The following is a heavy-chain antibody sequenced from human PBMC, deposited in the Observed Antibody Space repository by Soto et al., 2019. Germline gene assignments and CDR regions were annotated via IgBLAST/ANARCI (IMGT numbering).Heavy chain of an antibody. Sequence: QVQLVESGGGVVQPGRSLRLSCAASGFTFSSYAMHWVRQAPGKGLEWVAVISYDGSNKYYADSVKGRFTISRDNSKNTLYLQMNSLRAEDTAVYYCARVGCYYDSICAFDIWGQGTMVTVSS. D-gene: IGHD3-22*01. J-gene: IGHJ3*02. CDR2: ISYDGSNK. V-gene: IGHV3-30-3*01. CDR1: GFTFSSYA. CDR3: ARVGCYYDSICAFDI.